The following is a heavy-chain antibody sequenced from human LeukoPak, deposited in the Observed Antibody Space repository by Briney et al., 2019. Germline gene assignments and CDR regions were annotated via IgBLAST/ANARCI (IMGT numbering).Heavy chain of an antibody. CDR1: GYTFTGYY. V-gene: IGHV1-69*06. CDR2: IIPIFGTA. D-gene: IGHD3-10*01. Sequence: ASVKVSCKASGYTFTGYYMHWVRQAPGPGLKWMGGIIPIFGTANYAQKFKGSVTITADKSTSTAYVELSSLRSEDTAVYYCARSTTPGYGSRSYYNDYWGQGNLVTVSS. J-gene: IGHJ4*02. CDR3: ARSTTPGYGSRSYYNDY.